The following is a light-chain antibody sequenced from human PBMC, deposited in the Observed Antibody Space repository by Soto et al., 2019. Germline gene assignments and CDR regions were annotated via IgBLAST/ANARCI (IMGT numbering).Light chain of an antibody. V-gene: IGKV1-6*01. CDR3: LQDYIYPLT. CDR2: GAT. CDR1: QGIRSD. Sequence: AIPMTQSPSSLSASVGDRVTITCRASQGIRSDLGWYQQKPGKAPNLLIYGATSLQSGVPSRFSGSGSGTDFTLTISSLQPEDFATYYCLQDYIYPLTFGGGTKVEMK. J-gene: IGKJ4*01.